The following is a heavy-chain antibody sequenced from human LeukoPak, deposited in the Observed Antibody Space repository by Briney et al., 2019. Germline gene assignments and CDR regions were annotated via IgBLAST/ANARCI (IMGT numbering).Heavy chain of an antibody. Sequence: SETLSLTCPVSGGSISSYYWSWVRQTPGKGLQWIGYIYYSGTTNYNPSLKSRVTISIDTSKKQFSLKLTSVTAADTAVYYCARDNYASGSYSFDYWGQGTLVTVSS. CDR2: IYYSGTT. CDR3: ARDNYASGSYSFDY. V-gene: IGHV4-59*01. J-gene: IGHJ4*02. CDR1: GGSISSYY. D-gene: IGHD3-10*01.